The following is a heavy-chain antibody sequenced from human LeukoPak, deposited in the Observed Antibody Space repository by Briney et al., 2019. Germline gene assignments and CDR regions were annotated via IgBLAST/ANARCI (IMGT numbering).Heavy chain of an antibody. J-gene: IGHJ5*02. CDR3: ARDISRGRP. Sequence: ASVKVSCKASGYTFTSYYMHWVRQAPGQGLEWMGIINPSGGSTSYAQKFQGRVTMTRDTSISTAYMELSRLRSDDTAVYYCARDISRGRPWGQGTLVTVSS. V-gene: IGHV1-46*01. D-gene: IGHD3-16*01. CDR2: INPSGGST. CDR1: GYTFTSYY.